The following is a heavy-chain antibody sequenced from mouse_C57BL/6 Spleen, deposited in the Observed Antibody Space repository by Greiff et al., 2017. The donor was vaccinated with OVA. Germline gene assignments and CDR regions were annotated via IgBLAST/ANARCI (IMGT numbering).Heavy chain of an antibody. Sequence: DVKLQESGEGLVKPGGSLKLSCAASGFTFSSYAMSWVRQTPEKRLEWVAYISSGGDYIYYAATVKGRVTISRDNARNTLYLQMSSLKSEDTAMYYCTRGDYGFAYWGQGTLVTVSA. CDR1: GFTFSSYA. V-gene: IGHV5-9-1*02. CDR2: ISSGGDYI. J-gene: IGHJ3*01. CDR3: TRGDYGFAY. D-gene: IGHD2-4*01.